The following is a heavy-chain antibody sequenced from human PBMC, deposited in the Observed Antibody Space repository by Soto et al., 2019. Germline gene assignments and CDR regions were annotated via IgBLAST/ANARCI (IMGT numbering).Heavy chain of an antibody. CDR3: AKKIFSLATILWYYYGMDV. J-gene: IGHJ6*02. Sequence: SVKVSCKASGGTFSSYTISWVRQAPGQGLEWMGRIIPILGIANYAQKFQGRVTITADKSTSTAYMELSSLRSEDTAVYYCAKKIFSLATILWYYYGMDVWGQGTTVTVSS. CDR2: IIPILGIA. V-gene: IGHV1-69*02. CDR1: GGTFSSYT. D-gene: IGHD5-12*01.